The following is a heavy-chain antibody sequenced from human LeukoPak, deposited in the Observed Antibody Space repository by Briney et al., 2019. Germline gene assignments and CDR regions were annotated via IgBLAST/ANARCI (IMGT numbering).Heavy chain of an antibody. CDR1: GYTLPELS. Sequence: GASVNVSCKVCGYTLPELSMHWVRQAPGKGFVWMGGFDYEDGETIHALKLQGRVTMTEDTSTDTAYMELRSVRSEDSAVYYGVTVRLYISGWYWAYYFDYWGQGTLVTVSS. V-gene: IGHV1-24*01. D-gene: IGHD6-19*01. CDR2: FDYEDGET. J-gene: IGHJ4*02. CDR3: VTVRLYISGWYWAYYFDY.